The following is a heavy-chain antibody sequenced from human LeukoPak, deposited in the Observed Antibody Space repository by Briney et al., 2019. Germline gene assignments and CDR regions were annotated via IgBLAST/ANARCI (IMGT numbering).Heavy chain of an antibody. J-gene: IGHJ4*02. CDR1: GFTVSSNE. V-gene: IGHV3-30*04. D-gene: IGHD3-22*01. Sequence: GGSLRLSCAASGFTVSSNEMNWVRQAPGKGLEWVAVISYDGSNKYYADSVKGRFTISRDNSKNTVYVQMNSLRAEDTAVYYCARVDGHSSGYRPVDYWGQGTLVTVSS. CDR3: ARVDGHSSGYRPVDY. CDR2: ISYDGSNK.